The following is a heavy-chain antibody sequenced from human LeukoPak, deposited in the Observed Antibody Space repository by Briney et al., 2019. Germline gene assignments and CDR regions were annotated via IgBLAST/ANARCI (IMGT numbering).Heavy chain of an antibody. D-gene: IGHD6-19*01. V-gene: IGHV4-34*01. CDR1: GGSFSGYY. J-gene: IGHJ4*02. Sequence: SETLSLTCAVYGGSFSGYYWSWIRQPPGKGLEWIGKINHSGSTNYNPSLKSRVTISVDTSKNQFSLKLSSVTAADTAVYYCARGQGGSGWFPLRNWGQGTLVTVSS. CDR3: ARGQGGSGWFPLRN. CDR2: INHSGST.